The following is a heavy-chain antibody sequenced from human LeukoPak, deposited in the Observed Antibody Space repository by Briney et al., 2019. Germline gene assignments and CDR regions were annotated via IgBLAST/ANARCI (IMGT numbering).Heavy chain of an antibody. Sequence: SGRSLRLSCAASGFTFSSYGMHWVRQAPGKGLEWVAVIWYDGSNKYYADSVKGRFTISRDNAKNSLYLQMNSLRAEDTAVYYCARGNTEAYCGGDCYYYYYYMDVWGKGTTVTVSS. CDR1: GFTFSSYG. V-gene: IGHV3-33*01. J-gene: IGHJ6*03. CDR3: ARGNTEAYCGGDCYYYYYYMDV. D-gene: IGHD2-21*02. CDR2: IWYDGSNK.